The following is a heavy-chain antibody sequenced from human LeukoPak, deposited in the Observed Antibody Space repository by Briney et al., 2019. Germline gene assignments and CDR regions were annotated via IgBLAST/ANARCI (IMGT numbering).Heavy chain of an antibody. CDR1: GFTFSIYG. V-gene: IGHV3-33*01. D-gene: IGHD6-25*01. J-gene: IGHJ4*02. CDR3: PRAAGPFDY. Sequence: GGSLRLSCAASGFTFSIYGMHWVRQAPGKGLEWVAVIWNDGGNKYYADSVKGRFTISRDNSKKTLYLQINSLRAEDTAVYSCPRAAGPFDYWGQGTLVTVSS. CDR2: IWNDGGNK.